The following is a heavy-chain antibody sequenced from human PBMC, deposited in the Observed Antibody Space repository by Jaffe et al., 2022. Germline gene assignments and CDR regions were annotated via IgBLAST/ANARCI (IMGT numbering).Heavy chain of an antibody. J-gene: IGHJ3*02. D-gene: IGHD4-17*01. Sequence: EVQLVESGGGLVQPGRSLRLSCAASGFTFDDYAMHWVRQAPGKGLEWVSGISWNSGSIGYADSVKGRFTISRDNAKNSLYLQMNSLRAEDTALYYCAKQDVDFLYGDYVGNAFDIWGQGTMVTVSS. CDR1: GFTFDDYA. CDR3: AKQDVDFLYGDYVGNAFDI. CDR2: ISWNSGSI. V-gene: IGHV3-9*01.